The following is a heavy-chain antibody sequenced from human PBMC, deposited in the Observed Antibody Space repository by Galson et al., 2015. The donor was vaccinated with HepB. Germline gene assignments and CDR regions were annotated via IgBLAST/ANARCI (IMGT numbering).Heavy chain of an antibody. J-gene: IGHJ6*02. V-gene: IGHV6-1*01. CDR1: GDSVSSNSAA. CDR2: TYYRSKWYN. Sequence: CAISGDSVSSNSAAWNWIRQSPSRGLEWLGRTYYRSKWYNDYAVSVKSRITINPDTSKNQFSLQLNSVTPEDAAVYYCARVGHYGGNSRVGYYYYGMDVWGQGTTVTVSS. CDR3: ARVGHYGGNSRVGYYYYGMDV. D-gene: IGHD4-23*01.